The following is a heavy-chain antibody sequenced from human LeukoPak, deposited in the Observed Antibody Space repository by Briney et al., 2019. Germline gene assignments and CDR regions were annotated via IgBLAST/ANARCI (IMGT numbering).Heavy chain of an antibody. J-gene: IGHJ4*02. Sequence: GWSVPLSCAASVFSLSNNYMSWVRQAPAKGREGVEVIYSGGSTYYEDPVKGRCTISRDNSKSTLYLQMNSLRAEDTAVYYYATYRQVLLPFESWGQGTMVTVSS. D-gene: IGHD2-8*02. V-gene: IGHV3-53*01. CDR1: VFSLSNNY. CDR2: IYSGGST. CDR3: ATYRQVLLPFES.